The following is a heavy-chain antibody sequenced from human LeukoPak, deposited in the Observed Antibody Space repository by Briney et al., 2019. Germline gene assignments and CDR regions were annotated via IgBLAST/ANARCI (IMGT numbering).Heavy chain of an antibody. Sequence: HPGGSLRLSCAASGFTFSSYGMHWVRQAPGKGLEWVSCISSSGATIYYADSVRGRFTISRDNAKNSLYLQMNSLRGEDTAVYYCITDPGAWAPIWGQGTMVTASS. CDR2: ISSSGATI. J-gene: IGHJ3*02. CDR1: GFTFSSYG. V-gene: IGHV3-48*04. CDR3: ITDPGAWAPI. D-gene: IGHD1-26*01.